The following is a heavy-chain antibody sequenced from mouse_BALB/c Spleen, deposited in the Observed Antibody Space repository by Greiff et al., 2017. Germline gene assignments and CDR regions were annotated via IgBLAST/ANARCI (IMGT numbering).Heavy chain of an antibody. Sequence: EVKVVESGGGLVKPGGSLKLSCAASGFAFSSYDMSWVRQTPEKRLEWVAYISSGGGSTYYPDTVKGRFTISRDNAKNTLYLQMSSLKSEDTAMYYCARRDGNYDHAMDYWGQGTSVTVSS. V-gene: IGHV5-12-1*01. CDR2: ISSGGGST. CDR3: ARRDGNYDHAMDY. CDR1: GFAFSSYD. D-gene: IGHD2-1*01. J-gene: IGHJ4*01.